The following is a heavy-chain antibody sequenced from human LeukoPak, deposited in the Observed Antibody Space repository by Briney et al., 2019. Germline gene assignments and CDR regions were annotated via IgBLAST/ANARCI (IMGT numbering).Heavy chain of an antibody. D-gene: IGHD6-19*01. CDR1: GGSISSYY. CDR2: IYYSGHT. Sequence: SETLSLTCTVSGGSISSYYWSWIRQPPGKGLEWIGHIYYSGHTDYNPSLKSRVTISVDTSKNQFSLKLSSLTAADTAVYYCARHIAVSASGALDIWGQGTMVTVSS. CDR3: ARHIAVSASGALDI. J-gene: IGHJ3*02. V-gene: IGHV4-59*01.